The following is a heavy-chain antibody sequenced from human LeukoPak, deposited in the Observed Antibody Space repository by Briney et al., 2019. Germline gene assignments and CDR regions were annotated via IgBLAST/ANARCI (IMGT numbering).Heavy chain of an antibody. V-gene: IGHV3-7*01. CDR3: VREIFGLDY. D-gene: IGHD3-10*01. J-gene: IGHJ4*03. CDR2: INRDGSKK. Sequence: GGSLRLSCAASGFTCSSYWMNWVRQAPGEGLEWVANINRDGSKKYYVDSVKGRFTISRDNAKNSLYLQMNSLRAEDAAVYYCVREIFGLDYCGQGTLVTVSS. CDR1: GFTCSSYW.